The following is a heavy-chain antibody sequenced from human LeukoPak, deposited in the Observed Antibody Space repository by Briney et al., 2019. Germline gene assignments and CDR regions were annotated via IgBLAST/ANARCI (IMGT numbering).Heavy chain of an antibody. CDR1: GASVSSPDYF. D-gene: IGHD5-12*01. CDR3: ARPRGSGYDLDFDY. V-gene: IGHV4-30-4*08. CDR2: ISYSGVT. Sequence: SETLSLTRTVSGASVSSPDYFWNWIRQPPGKGLEWIGSISYSGVTFYNPSLKSRLTMSLDTSKNQFPLRLTSVTVADTAVYYCARPRGSGYDLDFDYWGQGTLVSVSS. J-gene: IGHJ4*02.